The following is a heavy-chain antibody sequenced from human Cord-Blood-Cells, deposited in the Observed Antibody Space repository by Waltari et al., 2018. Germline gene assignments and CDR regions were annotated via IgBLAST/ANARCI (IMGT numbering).Heavy chain of an antibody. J-gene: IGHJ4*02. V-gene: IGHV4-39*01. Sequence: QLQLQESGPGLVKPSETLSLTCTVSGGSLSSSSYYWGWIRPPPGKGLEWIGSIYYSGSTYYNPSLKSRVTISVDTSKNQFSLKLSSVTAADTAVYYCARHGFRFLEWLLYFDYWGQGTLVTVSS. D-gene: IGHD3-3*01. CDR2: IYYSGST. CDR1: GGSLSSSSYY. CDR3: ARHGFRFLEWLLYFDY.